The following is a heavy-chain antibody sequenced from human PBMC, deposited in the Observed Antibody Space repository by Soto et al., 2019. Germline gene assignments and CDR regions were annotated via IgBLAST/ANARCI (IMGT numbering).Heavy chain of an antibody. J-gene: IGHJ4*02. V-gene: IGHV1-69*01. D-gene: IGHD3-10*01. CDR1: GGTFSSYA. CDR3: ARDGGSGSYYNGGGFDY. CDR2: IIPIFGTA. Sequence: QVQLVQSGAEVKKPGSSVKVSCKASGGTFSSYAISWVRQAPGQGLEWMGGIIPIFGTANYAQKSQGRVTITADESTSTAYMELSSLRSEDTAVYYCARDGGSGSYYNGGGFDYWGQGTLVTVSS.